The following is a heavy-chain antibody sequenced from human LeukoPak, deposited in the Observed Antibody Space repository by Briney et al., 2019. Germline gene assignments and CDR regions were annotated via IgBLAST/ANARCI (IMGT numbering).Heavy chain of an antibody. V-gene: IGHV4-39*02. CDR1: GVSISSSNSY. CDR3: AREGYYYYYTDV. CDR2: IYYSGNT. J-gene: IGHJ6*03. Sequence: SETLSLTCTVSGVSISSSNSYWGWIRQPPGKGLEWIGSIYYSGNTYYNASLKSQVSISIDTSKNQFSLRLTSVTAADTAVYYCAREGYYYYYTDVWGKGTTVTVSS.